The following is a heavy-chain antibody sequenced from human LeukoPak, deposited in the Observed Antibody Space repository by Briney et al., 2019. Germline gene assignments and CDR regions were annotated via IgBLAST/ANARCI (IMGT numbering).Heavy chain of an antibody. CDR3: ARDLRYCSAGSCFFDAFDI. J-gene: IGHJ3*02. Sequence: GGSLRLSCAASGFTFSSYTMSWVRQAPGKGLEWVSAISGGGGSTYYADSVRGRFTISRDNARNTLSLQMNSLRAEDTAVYYCARDLRYCSAGSCFFDAFDIWGQGTMVTVSS. CDR1: GFTFSSYT. D-gene: IGHD2-15*01. CDR2: ISGGGGST. V-gene: IGHV3-23*01.